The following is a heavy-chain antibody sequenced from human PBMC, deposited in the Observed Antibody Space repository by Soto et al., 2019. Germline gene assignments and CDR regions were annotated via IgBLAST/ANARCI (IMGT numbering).Heavy chain of an antibody. CDR1: GGSISSYY. CDR3: ARDTTGRSWYFDL. D-gene: IGHD4-17*01. Sequence: QVQLQESGPGLVKPSETLSLTCTVSGGSISSYYWSWIRQPPGKGLEWIGYIYYSGSTNYNPSLKSRVTISVDTSKNQFSLKLTSVTAADTAVYYCARDTTGRSWYFDLWGRGTLVTVSS. CDR2: IYYSGST. V-gene: IGHV4-59*01. J-gene: IGHJ2*01.